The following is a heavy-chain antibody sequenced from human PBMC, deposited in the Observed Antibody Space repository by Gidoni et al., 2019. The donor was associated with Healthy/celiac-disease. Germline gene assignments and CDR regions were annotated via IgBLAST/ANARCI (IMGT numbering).Heavy chain of an antibody. J-gene: IGHJ4*02. CDR3: ARGHDFWSGYPYFDY. Sequence: VHLVESGGGLVQPGVSLRLSCPASGFPFSRYSMNWVRQAPGKGLEWVSSIGSSRSYINYADSVKGRFTISRDNAKNSLYLQMNSLRAEDTAVYYCARGHDFWSGYPYFDYWGQGTLVTVSS. V-gene: IGHV3-21*01. CDR2: IGSSRSYI. CDR1: GFPFSRYS. D-gene: IGHD3-3*01.